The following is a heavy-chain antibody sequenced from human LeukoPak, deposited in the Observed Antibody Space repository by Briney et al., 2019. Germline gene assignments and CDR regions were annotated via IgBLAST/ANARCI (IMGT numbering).Heavy chain of an antibody. D-gene: IGHD1-1*01. Sequence: SETLSLTCTVSGYSISSGYYWGWIRQPPGKGLEWIGSIYHSGSTYYNPSLKSRVTISVDTSKNQFSLKLSSVTAADTAVYYCAGQIETALYDHWGQGTLVTVSS. V-gene: IGHV4-38-2*02. J-gene: IGHJ4*02. CDR1: GYSISSGYY. CDR2: IYHSGST. CDR3: AGQIETALYDH.